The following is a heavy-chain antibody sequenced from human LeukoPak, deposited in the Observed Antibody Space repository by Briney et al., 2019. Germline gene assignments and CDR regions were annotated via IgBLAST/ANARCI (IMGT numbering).Heavy chain of an antibody. J-gene: IGHJ4*02. CDR2: IYFSGAS. CDR3: VRTYYYGSRGYYSGIYYFDY. CDR1: GDSISTTTYY. Sequence: SETLSLTCTVSGDSISTTTYYWGWIRQPPGKGLEWLGCIYFSGASYCNPSLKSRVTISVDTSNNQFSLSLSSVTAADTALYYCVRTYYYGSRGYYSGIYYFDYWGQGTVVTVSS. V-gene: IGHV4-39*01. D-gene: IGHD3-22*01.